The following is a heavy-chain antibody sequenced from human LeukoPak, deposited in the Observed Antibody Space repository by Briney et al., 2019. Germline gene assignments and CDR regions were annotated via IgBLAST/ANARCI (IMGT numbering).Heavy chain of an antibody. J-gene: IGHJ4*02. CDR1: GGSFSGYY. CDR3: ARGERSSGWTDLTNKLYYFDY. CDR2: INHSGST. Sequence: SETLSLTCTVYGGSFSGYYWSWIRQPPGKGLEWIGEINHSGSTNYNPSLKSRVTISVDTSKNQFSLKLSSVTAADTAVYYCARGERSSGWTDLTNKLYYFDYWGQGTLVTVSS. V-gene: IGHV4-34*01. D-gene: IGHD6-19*01.